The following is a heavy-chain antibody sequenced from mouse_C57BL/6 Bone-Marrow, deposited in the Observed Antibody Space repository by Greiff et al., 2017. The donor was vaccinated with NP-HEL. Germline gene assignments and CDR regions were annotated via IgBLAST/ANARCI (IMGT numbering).Heavy chain of an antibody. J-gene: IGHJ3*01. D-gene: IGHD1-1*01. CDR1: GYTFTSYG. V-gene: IGHV1-81*01. CDR2: IYPRSGNT. CDR3: ARMEYYYGSAWFAY. Sequence: QVHVKQSGAELARPGASVKLSCKASGYTFTSYGISWVKQRTGQGLEWIGEIYPRSGNTYYNEKFKGKATLTADKSSSTAYMELRSLTSEDSAVYFCARMEYYYGSAWFAYWGQGTLVTVSA.